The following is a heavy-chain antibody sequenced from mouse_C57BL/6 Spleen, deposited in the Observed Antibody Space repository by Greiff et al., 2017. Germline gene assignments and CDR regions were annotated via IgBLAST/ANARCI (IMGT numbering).Heavy chain of an antibody. CDR2: ISDGGSYT. V-gene: IGHV5-4*01. Sequence: DVQLVESGGGLVKPGGSLKLSCAASGFTFSSYAMSWVRQTPEKRLEWVATISDGGSYTYYPDNVKGRFTISRDNAKNNLYLQMSHLKSEDTAMYYCAREGGHFDYWGQGTTLTVSS. J-gene: IGHJ2*01. CDR1: GFTFSSYA. CDR3: AREGGHFDY.